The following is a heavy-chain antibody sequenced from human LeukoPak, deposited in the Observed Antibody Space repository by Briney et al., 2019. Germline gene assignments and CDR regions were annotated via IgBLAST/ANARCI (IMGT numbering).Heavy chain of an antibody. CDR1: GGSFSGYY. V-gene: IGHV4-59*10. D-gene: IGHD4-23*01. CDR2: IYTSGST. J-gene: IGHJ3*02. Sequence: TSETLSLTCAVYGGSFSGYYWSWIRQPPGKGLEWIGRIYTSGSTNYNPSLKSRVTMSVDTSKNQFSLKLSSVTAADTAVYYCARVPNDNSPKGAFDIWGQGTMVTVSS. CDR3: ARVPNDNSPKGAFDI.